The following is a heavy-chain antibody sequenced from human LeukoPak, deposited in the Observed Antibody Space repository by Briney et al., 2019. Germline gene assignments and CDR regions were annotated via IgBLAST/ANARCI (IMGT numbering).Heavy chain of an antibody. CDR3: AKYSSSWYPPFDY. D-gene: IGHD6-13*01. V-gene: IGHV3-23*01. J-gene: IGHJ4*02. CDR2: ISGSGGST. Sequence: PGGSLRLSCAVSGFAFGSEAMSWVRQAPGKGLEWVSAISGSGGSTYYADSVKGRFTISRDNSKNTLYLQMNSLRAEDTAVYYCAKYSSSWYPPFDYWGQGTLVTVSS. CDR1: GFAFGSEA.